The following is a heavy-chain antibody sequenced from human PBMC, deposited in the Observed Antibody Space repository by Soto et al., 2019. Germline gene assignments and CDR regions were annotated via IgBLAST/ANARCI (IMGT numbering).Heavy chain of an antibody. D-gene: IGHD2-21*01. J-gene: IGHJ6*03. CDR2: INHSGST. V-gene: IGHV4-34*01. CDR1: GGSFSGYY. CDR3: ARIPAGGLYYYYMDV. Sequence: PSETLSLTCAVYGGSFSGYYWSWIRQPPGKGLEWIGEINHSGSTNYNPSLKSRVTISVDTYKNQFSLKLRSVTAADTAVYYCARIPAGGLYYYYMDVWGKGTTVTVSS.